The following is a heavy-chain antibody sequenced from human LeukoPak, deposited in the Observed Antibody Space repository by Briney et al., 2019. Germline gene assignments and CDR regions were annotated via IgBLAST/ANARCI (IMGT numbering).Heavy chain of an antibody. V-gene: IGHV4-59*01. Sequence: KPSETLSLTCTVSGGSISSYHWSWIRQPPGKGLEWIGYIYYSGSTNYNPSLKSRVTISVDTSKNQFSLKLSSVTAADTAVYYCARGITIFGVVNRNDAFDIWGQGTMVTVSS. D-gene: IGHD3-3*01. CDR2: IYYSGST. CDR3: ARGITIFGVVNRNDAFDI. J-gene: IGHJ3*02. CDR1: GGSISSYH.